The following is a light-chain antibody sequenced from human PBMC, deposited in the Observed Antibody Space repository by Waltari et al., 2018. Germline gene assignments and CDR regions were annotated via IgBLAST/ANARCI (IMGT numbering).Light chain of an antibody. J-gene: IGLJ2*01. Sequence: ALTQPASVSGSPGQSITISCTGTNSDIGAYNYVFWYQQYPGTAPKLIIYDVNSRPSGISVRFSGSKSGNTASLTISGLQAEDEADYYCSAHSASSTHVLFGGGTKLTVL. CDR2: DVN. CDR3: SAHSASSTHVL. CDR1: NSDIGAYNY. V-gene: IGLV2-14*03.